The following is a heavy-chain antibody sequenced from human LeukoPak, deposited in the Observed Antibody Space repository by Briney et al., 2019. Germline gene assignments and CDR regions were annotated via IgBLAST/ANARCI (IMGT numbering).Heavy chain of an antibody. CDR2: INHSGST. Sequence: PSETLSLTCAVYGGSFSGYYWSWIRQPPGKGLEWIGEINHSGSTNYNPSLKSRVTISVDTSKNQFSLKLSSVTAADTAVYYCARGVVVPAAPGNWFDPWGQGTLVTVSS. CDR1: GGSFSGYY. J-gene: IGHJ5*02. CDR3: ARGVVVPAAPGNWFDP. V-gene: IGHV4-34*01. D-gene: IGHD2-2*01.